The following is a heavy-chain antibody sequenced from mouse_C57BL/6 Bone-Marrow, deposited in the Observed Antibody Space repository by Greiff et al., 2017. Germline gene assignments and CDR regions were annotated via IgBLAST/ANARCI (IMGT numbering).Heavy chain of an antibody. J-gene: IGHJ2*01. Sequence: QVQLQQPGAELVKPGASVQLSCKASGYTFTSYWMHWVKPRPGRGLEWIGRIDPNSGGTKYNEKFKSKATLTVDKPSSTAYMQLSSLTSEDSAVYYCARRENLDYYGSSFDYWGQGTTLTVSS. CDR1: GYTFTSYW. CDR2: IDPNSGGT. V-gene: IGHV1-72*01. CDR3: ARRENLDYYGSSFDY. D-gene: IGHD1-1*01.